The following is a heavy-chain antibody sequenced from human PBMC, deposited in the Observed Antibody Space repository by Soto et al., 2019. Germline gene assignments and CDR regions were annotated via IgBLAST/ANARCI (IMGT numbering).Heavy chain of an antibody. CDR3: ANGMVRGED. V-gene: IGHV3-23*01. CDR1: GFTFSSYA. D-gene: IGHD3-10*01. Sequence: EVQLLESGGGLVQPGGSLRLSCAASGFTFSSYAMSWVRQAPGKGLEWVSAISGSGGSTYYADSVKGRFTISRDNSENTLYLQMNSLSAGHTAVYYVANGMVRGEDWGQGTLVTVSS. J-gene: IGHJ4*02. CDR2: ISGSGGST.